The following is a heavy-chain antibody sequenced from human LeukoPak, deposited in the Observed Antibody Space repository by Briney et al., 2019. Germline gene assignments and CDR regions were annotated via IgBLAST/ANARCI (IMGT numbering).Heavy chain of an antibody. J-gene: IGHJ4*02. CDR3: AKGGIGIAVAGGLDY. CDR2: IKQDGSEK. D-gene: IGHD6-19*01. V-gene: IGHV3-7*03. Sequence: GGSLRLSCAASGFTFSSYWMSWVRQAPGKGLEWVANIKQDGSEKYYVDSVKGRFTISRDNAKNSLHLQMNSLRAEDMALYYCAKGGIGIAVAGGLDYWGQGTLVTVSS. CDR1: GFTFSSYW.